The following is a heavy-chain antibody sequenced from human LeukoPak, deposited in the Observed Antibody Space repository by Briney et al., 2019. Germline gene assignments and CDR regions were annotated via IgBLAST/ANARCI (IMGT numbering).Heavy chain of an antibody. J-gene: IGHJ4*02. CDR1: GFTFSNYA. Sequence: PGGSLRLSCAASGFTFSNYAMYWVRQAPGKGLEWVAFTTYDEGNKDYADSVKGRFTISRDNSKNTLYLQMNSLRPEDTAVYYCAKDRANAWTSDYWGQGTLVTVSS. D-gene: IGHD3/OR15-3a*01. CDR2: TTYDEGNK. V-gene: IGHV3-30*02. CDR3: AKDRANAWTSDY.